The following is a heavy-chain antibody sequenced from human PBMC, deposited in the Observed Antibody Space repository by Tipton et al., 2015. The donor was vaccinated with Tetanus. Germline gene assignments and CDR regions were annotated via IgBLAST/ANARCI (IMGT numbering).Heavy chain of an antibody. CDR1: GGAISDNYYF. CDR3: ARGVTDGYNRRFDY. D-gene: IGHD5-24*01. CDR2: ISNGNA. V-gene: IGHV4-61*09. Sequence: TLSLTCSVSGGAISDNYYFWAWIRQPAGKGLEWIGHISNGNADYTPSLESRVTLSVDTSKNEFSLKLRSVAAADTAVYYCARGVTDGYNRRFDYWGQGTLVAVSP. J-gene: IGHJ4*02.